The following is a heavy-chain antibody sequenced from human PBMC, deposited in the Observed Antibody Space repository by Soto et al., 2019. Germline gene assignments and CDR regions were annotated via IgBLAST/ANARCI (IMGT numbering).Heavy chain of an antibody. D-gene: IGHD1-20*01. CDR1: GFNVGAFA. J-gene: IGHJ4*02. V-gene: IGHV3-23*01. CDR2: ISVSDAFI. Sequence: AVGPLRLSGAASGFNVGAFAVNWVRQAPGKGLEWVSGISVSDAFIYYADSVRGRFSISRDASENILYLQMNSLRVDDTALYYCTRETVAGITGLDYWGPGTLVTVSS. CDR3: TRETVAGITGLDY.